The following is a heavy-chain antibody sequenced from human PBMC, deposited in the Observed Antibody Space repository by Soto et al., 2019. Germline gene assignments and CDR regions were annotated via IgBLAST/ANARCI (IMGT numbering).Heavy chain of an antibody. CDR1: GGTFSSYA. CDR2: IIPIFGTA. CDR3: ARDGLITLGMLDP. Sequence: AASVKVSCKASGGTFSSYAISWVRQAPGQGLEWMGGIIPIFGTANYAQKFQGRVTITADKSTSTAYMELSSLRSEDTAVYYCARDGLITLGMLDPWGQGTLVTVYS. D-gene: IGHD3-22*01. V-gene: IGHV1-69*06. J-gene: IGHJ5*02.